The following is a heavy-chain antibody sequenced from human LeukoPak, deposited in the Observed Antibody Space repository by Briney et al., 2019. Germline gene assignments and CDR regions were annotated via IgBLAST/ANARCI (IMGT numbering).Heavy chain of an antibody. D-gene: IGHD1-26*01. V-gene: IGHV3-21*01. J-gene: IGHJ6*03. CDR2: ITSSSSYI. CDR1: GFTFSTYN. CDR3: ARDPYSGNYGDYYYYYMDV. Sequence: GGSLRLSCVASGFTFSTYNMNWVRQAPGKGLEWVSSITSSSSYIYYADSVKGRFTISRDNAKSPLYLQMNSLRDEDTAVYYCARDPYSGNYGDYYYYYMDVWGKGTTVTVSS.